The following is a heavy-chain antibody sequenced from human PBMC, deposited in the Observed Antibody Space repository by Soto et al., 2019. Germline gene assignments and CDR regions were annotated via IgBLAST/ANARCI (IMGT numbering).Heavy chain of an antibody. CDR2: ISYDGDNK. CDR3: ARESEDLTSNFDY. V-gene: IGHV3-30*03. Sequence: QVHLVESGGGMVQPGGSLRLSCTPSGFTFRNYGLHWVRQAPGKGLEWVALISYDGDNKYYTDSARGRFTVSRDNFKNTLFLQMDSPRPEDTAVYYCARESEDLTSNFDYWGQGTLVTVSS. J-gene: IGHJ4*02. CDR1: GFTFRNYG.